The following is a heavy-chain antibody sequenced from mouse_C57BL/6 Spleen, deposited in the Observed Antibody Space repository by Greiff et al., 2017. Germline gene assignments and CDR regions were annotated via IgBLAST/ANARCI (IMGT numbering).Heavy chain of an antibody. Sequence: EVQLLESGADLVKPGASLKLSCAASGFTFSSYGMSWVRQTPDKRLEWVATISSDGSYTDYPDSVKGRFTITRDKAKNTLYLQMSSLTSEDTAMYYCARCDDYDDVSFDYWGQGTTLTVSS. V-gene: IGHV5-6*01. CDR1: GFTFSSYG. CDR2: ISSDGSYT. D-gene: IGHD2-4*01. CDR3: ARCDDYDDVSFDY. J-gene: IGHJ2*01.